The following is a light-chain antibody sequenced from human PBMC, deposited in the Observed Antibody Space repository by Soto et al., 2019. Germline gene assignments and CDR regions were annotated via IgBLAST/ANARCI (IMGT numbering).Light chain of an antibody. CDR3: QHRMNWPLT. V-gene: IGKV3-11*01. CDR1: QSVSSY. CDR2: DTS. Sequence: EIVMTQSPATLSVSPGARAPLSCRASQSVSSYLAWYQQRPGQAPRLLIFDTSNRATGIPARFSGSGSETDFTLTISSLEPEDFAVYYCQHRMNWPLTFGQGTRLEIK. J-gene: IGKJ5*01.